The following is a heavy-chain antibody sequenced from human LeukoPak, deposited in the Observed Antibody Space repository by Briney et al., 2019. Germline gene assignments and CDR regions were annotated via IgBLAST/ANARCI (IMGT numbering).Heavy chain of an antibody. CDR1: GGSISSYY. CDR3: ARGLLGWFDP. V-gene: IGHV4-59*01. D-gene: IGHD3-22*01. CDR2: IYYSGST. Sequence: SETLSLTCTVSGGSISSYYWSWIRQPPGKGLEWIGYIYYSGSTNYNPSLKRRVTISVDTSKNQFSLKLSSVTAADTAVYYCARGLLGWFDPWGQGTLVTVSS. J-gene: IGHJ5*02.